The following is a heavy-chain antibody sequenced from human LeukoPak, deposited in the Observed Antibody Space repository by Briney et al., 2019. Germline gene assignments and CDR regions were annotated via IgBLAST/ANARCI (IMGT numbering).Heavy chain of an antibody. CDR2: ISWNSGSI. CDR3: AKGTGRYWTFFDY. D-gene: IGHD1-26*01. J-gene: IGHJ4*02. Sequence: GGSLRLSCAASGFTFDDYAMHWVRQAPGKGLEWVSGISWNSGSIDYVESVKGRFTISRDNAKNSLFLQMNSLRPEDTALYYCAKGTGRYWTFFDYWGKGTLVTVSS. CDR1: GFTFDDYA. V-gene: IGHV3-9*01.